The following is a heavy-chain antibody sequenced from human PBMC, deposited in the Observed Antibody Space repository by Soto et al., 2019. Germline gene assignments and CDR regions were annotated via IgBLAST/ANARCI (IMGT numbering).Heavy chain of an antibody. CDR2: ISSNGDST. D-gene: IGHD4-17*01. CDR3: VHPRSTVQIPPT. J-gene: IGHJ5*02. Sequence: GGSLRLSCSASGFTFSMFSMHWVRQAPGKGLEYVSGISSNGDSTYYADSVKGRFTISRDNSRNTLYLQMSSLRAVDTAVYYCVHPRSTVQIPPTWGQGTLVTVSS. CDR1: GFTFSMFS. V-gene: IGHV3-64D*06.